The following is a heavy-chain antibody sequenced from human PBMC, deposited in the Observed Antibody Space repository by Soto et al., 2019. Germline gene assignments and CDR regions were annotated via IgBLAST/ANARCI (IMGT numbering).Heavy chain of an antibody. CDR2: IWYDGSNK. V-gene: IGHV3-33*01. Sequence: PGGSLRLSCAASGFTFSSYGMHWVRQAPGKGLEWVAVIWYDGSNKYYADSVKGRFTISRDNSKNTLYLQMNSLRAEATAVSYCARDSSGSGSYYNGLDYYTDVWGKGTPVTVSS. J-gene: IGHJ6*03. CDR1: GFTFSSYG. D-gene: IGHD3-10*01. CDR3: ARDSSGSGSYYNGLDYYTDV.